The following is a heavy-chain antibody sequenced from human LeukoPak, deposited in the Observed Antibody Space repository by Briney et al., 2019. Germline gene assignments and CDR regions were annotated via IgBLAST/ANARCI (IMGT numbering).Heavy chain of an antibody. CDR3: ASLDRRFSSSPEVDY. Sequence: PSETLSLTCTVSGGSISSYYWSWIRQPPGKGLEWIGYIYYSGSTNYNPSLKSRVTISVDTSKNQFSLKLSSVTAADTAVYYCASLDRRFSSSPEVDYWGQGTLVTVS. CDR2: IYYSGST. V-gene: IGHV4-59*01. J-gene: IGHJ4*02. D-gene: IGHD6-6*01. CDR1: GGSISSYY.